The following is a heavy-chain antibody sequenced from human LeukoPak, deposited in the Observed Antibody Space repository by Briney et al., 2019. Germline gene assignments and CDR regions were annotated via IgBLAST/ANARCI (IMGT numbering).Heavy chain of an antibody. V-gene: IGHV3-64D*06. J-gene: IGHJ4*02. CDR1: GFTFSSYA. Sequence: GGSLRLSCSASGFTFSSYATHWVRQAPGKGLEYVSSISSNGGSTYYAGSVKGRFTISRDNSKNTLFLQMSSLRTEDTAVYYCASPYSGYDYNFDHWGQGTLVSVSS. D-gene: IGHD5-12*01. CDR3: ASPYSGYDYNFDH. CDR2: ISSNGGST.